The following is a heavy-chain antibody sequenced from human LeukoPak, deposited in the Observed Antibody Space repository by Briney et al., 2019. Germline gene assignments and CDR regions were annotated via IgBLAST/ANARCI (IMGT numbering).Heavy chain of an antibody. CDR2: IFPLFETT. Sequence: GASVKVSCKASGYTFTSYGISWVRQAPGQGLEWMGGIFPLFETTNYAQRFRGRVTITADESTSTAYMELNSLRTEDTAVYYCARGKESHGHYFHYWGQGTLVTVSS. V-gene: IGHV1-69*13. CDR3: ARGKESHGHYFHY. J-gene: IGHJ4*02. CDR1: GYTFTSYG.